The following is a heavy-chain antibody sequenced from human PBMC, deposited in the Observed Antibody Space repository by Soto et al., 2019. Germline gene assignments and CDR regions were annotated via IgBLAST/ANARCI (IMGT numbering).Heavy chain of an antibody. CDR1: GYKFATHW. CDR2: IFPGDAET. Sequence: HGESLKSSCQGCGYKFATHWMGWVRQKAGKGLEWMGIIFPGDAETRYSPSFQGHITISADKSISTAYLQWSSLKASDTAMYYCARRGGHYYDSSGYPSYYYYYGMDVWGQGTTVTVSS. D-gene: IGHD3-22*01. V-gene: IGHV5-51*01. CDR3: ARRGGHYYDSSGYPSYYYYYGMDV. J-gene: IGHJ6*02.